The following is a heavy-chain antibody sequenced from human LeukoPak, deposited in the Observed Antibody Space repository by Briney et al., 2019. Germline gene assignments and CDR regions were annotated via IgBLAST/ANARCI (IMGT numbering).Heavy chain of an antibody. CDR1: GGSFSGYY. J-gene: IGHJ4*02. Sequence: SETLSLTCAVYGGSFSGYYWSWIRQPPGKGLEWIGEINHSGSTNYNPSLKSRVTISVDTSKNQFSLKLSSVTAADTAVYYCAREDTAMVKYWGQGTLVTVSS. CDR3: AREDTAMVKY. D-gene: IGHD5-18*01. CDR2: INHSGST. V-gene: IGHV4-34*01.